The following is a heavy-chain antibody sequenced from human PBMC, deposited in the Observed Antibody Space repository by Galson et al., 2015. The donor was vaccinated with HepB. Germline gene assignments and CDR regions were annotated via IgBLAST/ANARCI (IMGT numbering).Heavy chain of an antibody. J-gene: IGHJ6*02. CDR2: ISSSSSTI. V-gene: IGHV3-48*02. Sequence: SLRLSCAASGFTFSSYSMNWVRQAPGKGLEWVSYISSSSSTIYYADSVKGRFTISRDNAKNSLYLQMNSLRDEDTAVYYCARDPTDLEMGYDYYYYGMDVWGQGTTVTVSS. CDR3: ARDPTDLEMGYDYYYYGMDV. D-gene: IGHD5-24*01. CDR1: GFTFSSYS.